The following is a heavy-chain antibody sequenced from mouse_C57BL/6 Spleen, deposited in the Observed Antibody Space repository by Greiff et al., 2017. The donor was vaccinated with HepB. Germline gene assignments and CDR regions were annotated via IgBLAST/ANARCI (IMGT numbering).Heavy chain of an antibody. CDR1: GYTFTDYE. J-gene: IGHJ3*01. D-gene: IGHD1-1*01. CDR3: LRGFAY. V-gene: IGHV1-15*01. CDR2: IDPETGGT. Sequence: QVQLKESGAELVRPGASVTLSCKASGYTFTDYEMHWVKQTPVHGLEWIGAIDPETGGTAYNQKFKGKAILTADKSSSTAYMELRSLTSEDSAVYYLLRGFAYWGQGTLVTVSA.